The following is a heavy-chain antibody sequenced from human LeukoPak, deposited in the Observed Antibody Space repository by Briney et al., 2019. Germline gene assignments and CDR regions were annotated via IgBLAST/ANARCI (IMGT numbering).Heavy chain of an antibody. Sequence: SETLSLTCTVSGGSISSDSYWWGWIRQPPGKGLEWIGYISYSGNTYHNPSLKSRLTVSVDTSKNQFSLNLSSVTAADTAVYYCARSLVGATSDPFDFWGQGTLVTVSS. J-gene: IGHJ4*02. CDR1: GGSISSDSYW. V-gene: IGHV4-30-4*01. D-gene: IGHD1-26*01. CDR3: ARSLVGATSDPFDF. CDR2: ISYSGNT.